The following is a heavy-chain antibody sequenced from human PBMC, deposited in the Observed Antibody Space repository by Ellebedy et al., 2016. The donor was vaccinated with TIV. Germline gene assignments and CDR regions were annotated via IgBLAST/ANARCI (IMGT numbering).Heavy chain of an antibody. J-gene: IGHJ3*02. Sequence: GESLKISXTASGFTFGDYAMSWFRQAPGKGLEWVANIKQDGSEKYYVDSVKGRFTISRDNAKNSLYLQMNSLRAEDTAVYYCARDREQLVRSDAFDIWGQGTMVTVSS. CDR2: IKQDGSEK. CDR3: ARDREQLVRSDAFDI. D-gene: IGHD6-13*01. V-gene: IGHV3-7*03. CDR1: GFTFGDYA.